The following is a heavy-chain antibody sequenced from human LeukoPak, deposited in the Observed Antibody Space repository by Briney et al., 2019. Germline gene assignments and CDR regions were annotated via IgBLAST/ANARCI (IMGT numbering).Heavy chain of an antibody. CDR1: GGSFSDYY. Sequence: PSETLSLTCAVYGGSFSDYYWTWIRQPPGKGLEWIGEINHSGSTNYIPSLRSRVTISVDTSKNQFSLKLSSVSAADTAVYYCARGTWFEELLTMGYYFDYWGQGILVTVSS. J-gene: IGHJ4*02. CDR2: INHSGST. V-gene: IGHV4-34*01. CDR3: ARGTWFEELLTMGYYFDY. D-gene: IGHD3-10*01.